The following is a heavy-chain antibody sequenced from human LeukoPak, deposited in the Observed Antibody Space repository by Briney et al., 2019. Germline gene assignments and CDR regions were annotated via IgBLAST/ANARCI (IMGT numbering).Heavy chain of an antibody. CDR3: ARDGTSTDDY. CDR1: GYTFSNFG. D-gene: IGHD2-2*01. CDR2: ISGNNDNP. Sequence: GASVKVSRKTSGYTFSNFGISWVRQAPGQGLEWMGWISGNNDNPNYGQKFQGRFTVTTDSSTSTAYMELRNLRSDDTAVYYCARDGTSTDDYWGQGTLVPVSS. V-gene: IGHV1-18*01. J-gene: IGHJ4*02.